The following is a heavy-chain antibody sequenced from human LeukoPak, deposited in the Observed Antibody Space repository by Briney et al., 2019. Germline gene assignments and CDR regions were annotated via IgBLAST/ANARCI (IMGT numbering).Heavy chain of an antibody. J-gene: IGHJ4*02. D-gene: IGHD6-13*01. CDR2: IYYSGST. Sequence: SETLSLTCTASGGSISSSSYYWGWIRQPPGKGLEWIGSIYYSGSTYYNPSLKSRVTISVDTSKNQFSLKLSSVTAADTAVYYCAIHQQLDDYWGQGTLVTVSS. CDR1: GGSISSSSYY. CDR3: AIHQQLDDY. V-gene: IGHV4-39*07.